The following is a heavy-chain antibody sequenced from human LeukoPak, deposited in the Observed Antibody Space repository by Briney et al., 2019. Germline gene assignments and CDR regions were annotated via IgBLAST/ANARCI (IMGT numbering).Heavy chain of an antibody. D-gene: IGHD1-26*01. CDR2: IKSKTDGGTT. J-gene: IGHJ3*02. CDR3: TTGQPGSYFPFDI. CDR1: GFTFSNAW. Sequence: GGSLRLSCAASGFTFSNAWMSWVRQAPGKGLEWVGRIKSKTDGGTTDYAAPVKGRFTISRDDSKNTLYLQMNSLETEDTAVYYCTTGQPGSYFPFDIWGQGTMVTVSS. V-gene: IGHV3-15*01.